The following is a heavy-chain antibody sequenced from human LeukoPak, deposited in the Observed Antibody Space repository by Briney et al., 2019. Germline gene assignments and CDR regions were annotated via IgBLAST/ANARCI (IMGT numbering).Heavy chain of an antibody. CDR3: AKDGERGSGSYYRVDY. Sequence: GGSLRLSCAASGFTFNNHAITWVRQAPGKGLEWVSIISGSGISAYYADSEKGRFTISRDNSKNTLHLQMNSLTAEDTAVYYCAKDGERGSGSYYRVDYWGQGTLVTVSS. CDR2: ISGSGISA. V-gene: IGHV3-23*01. CDR1: GFTFNNHA. D-gene: IGHD3-10*01. J-gene: IGHJ4*02.